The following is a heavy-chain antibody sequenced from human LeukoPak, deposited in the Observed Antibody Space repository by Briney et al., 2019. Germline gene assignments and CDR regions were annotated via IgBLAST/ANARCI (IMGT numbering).Heavy chain of an antibody. CDR1: GFTFSSYA. D-gene: IGHD3-9*01. V-gene: IGHV3-64*01. CDR3: ARGPNYDILTGWRKTYNAFDK. CDR2: INSNGGST. J-gene: IGHJ3*02. Sequence: GGSLRLSCVASGFTFSSYAMHWVRQTPGKGLEYVSGINSNGGSTHYANSVKGRFTISRDNSKHTLYLQMGSLRTEDMAVYYCARGPNYDILTGWRKTYNAFDKWGQGTMVTVSS.